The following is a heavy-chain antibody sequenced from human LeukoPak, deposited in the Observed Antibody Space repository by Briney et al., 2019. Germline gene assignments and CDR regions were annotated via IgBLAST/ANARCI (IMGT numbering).Heavy chain of an antibody. J-gene: IGHJ5*02. Sequence: GGSLRLSCAASGFNFTNYAMNWVRQAPGRGLEWVSLISSSGGSTYYAGSVKGRFTVSRDNSKSTLYLQMNSLRAEDTAIYYCAKDGPTAIPSWFDPWGQGTLVTVSS. CDR3: AKDGPTAIPSWFDP. CDR1: GFNFTNYA. CDR2: ISSSGGST. D-gene: IGHD2-21*02. V-gene: IGHV3-23*01.